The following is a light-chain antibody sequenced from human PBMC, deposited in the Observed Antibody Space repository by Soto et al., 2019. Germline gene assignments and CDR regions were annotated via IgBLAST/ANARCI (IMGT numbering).Light chain of an antibody. J-gene: IGLJ1*01. Sequence: QSALTQPASVSGSPGQSISISCTGTTSDVGRYNYVSWYQQHPGEAPKLMIYDVSYRPSWVSNRFSGSKSGITASLTISGLQAEDEADYYCNSFTTSNTYVFGTGTKLTVL. CDR2: DVS. V-gene: IGLV2-14*03. CDR1: TSDVGRYNY. CDR3: NSFTTSNTYV.